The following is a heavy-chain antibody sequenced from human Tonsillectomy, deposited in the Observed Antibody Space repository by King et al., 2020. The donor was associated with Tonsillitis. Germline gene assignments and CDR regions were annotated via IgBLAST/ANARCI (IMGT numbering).Heavy chain of an antibody. CDR1: GFTFSNYW. V-gene: IGHV3-7*01. J-gene: IGHJ4*02. CDR3: ARVRGSYGFDY. D-gene: IGHD1-26*01. CDR2: IKQEGSET. Sequence: VQLVESGGALVQPGGSLRLSCAASGFTFSNYWMTWVRQAPGKGLEWVANIKQEGSETYYVDSVKGRFTISRDNSRNSLYLQMNSLRGEDTAVYYCARVRGSYGFDYWGQGTLVTVSS.